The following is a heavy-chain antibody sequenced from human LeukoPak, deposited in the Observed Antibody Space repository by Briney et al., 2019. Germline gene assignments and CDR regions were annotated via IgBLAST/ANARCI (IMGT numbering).Heavy chain of an antibody. Sequence: LETLSLTCTVSGGSISSYYWSWVRQPPGKGLEWIGYVYDSGSTNYNPSLKSRVTISIDTSKNQFSLKLSSVTAADTAVYYCARHVLGYTSIDYWGQGTLVTVSS. D-gene: IGHD5-24*01. J-gene: IGHJ4*02. CDR1: GGSISSYY. V-gene: IGHV4-59*08. CDR2: VYDSGST. CDR3: ARHVLGYTSIDY.